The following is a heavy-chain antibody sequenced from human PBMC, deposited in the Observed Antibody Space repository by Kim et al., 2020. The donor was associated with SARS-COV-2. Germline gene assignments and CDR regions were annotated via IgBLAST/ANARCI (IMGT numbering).Heavy chain of an antibody. D-gene: IGHD3-10*01. V-gene: IGHV3-7*01. J-gene: IGHJ4*02. CDR2: DK. CDR3: ATYASGSSGY. Sequence: DKYYVDSVKGRFTISRDNAKNSLYLEMNSLRVEDTAVYYCATYASGSSGYWGQGTLVTVSS.